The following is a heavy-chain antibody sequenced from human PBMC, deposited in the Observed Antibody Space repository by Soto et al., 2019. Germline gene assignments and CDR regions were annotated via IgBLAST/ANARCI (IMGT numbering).Heavy chain of an antibody. CDR3: ARDGGVYDYSPFDY. D-gene: IGHD4-4*01. CDR1: GGTFSSYA. CDR2: IIPIFGTA. J-gene: IGHJ4*02. V-gene: IGHV1-69*12. Sequence: QVQLVQSGAEVKKPGSSVKVSCKASGGTFSSYAISWVRQAPGQGLEWMGGIIPIFGTADYAQKFKSRVTITAHESTSAAYMELSSLRSEDTAVYYCARDGGVYDYSPFDYWGQGTLVTVSS.